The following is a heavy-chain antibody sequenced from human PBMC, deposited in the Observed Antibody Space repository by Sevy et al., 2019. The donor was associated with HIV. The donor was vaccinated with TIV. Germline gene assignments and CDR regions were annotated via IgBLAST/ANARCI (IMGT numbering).Heavy chain of an antibody. D-gene: IGHD3-22*01. Sequence: ASVKVSCKASGYTFTNYYMHWVRQAPGQGLEWMGIINLRGGSTTYAQKFQHRVTMTRDTSTSTVYMELGSLRSEDTAVYYCVRDRRGYDSTAYFYDYWGQGTLVTVSS. CDR1: GYTFTNYY. V-gene: IGHV1-46*01. CDR2: INLRGGST. CDR3: VRDRRGYDSTAYFYDY. J-gene: IGHJ4*01.